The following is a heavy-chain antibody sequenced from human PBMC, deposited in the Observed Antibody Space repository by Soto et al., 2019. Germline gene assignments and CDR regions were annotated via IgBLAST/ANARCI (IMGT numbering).Heavy chain of an antibody. J-gene: IGHJ5*02. CDR3: AKFGSNCSGGSCRYNWFDP. CDR2: ISGSGGST. CDR1: GFTFSSYA. D-gene: IGHD2-15*01. V-gene: IGHV3-23*01. Sequence: EVQLLESGGGLVQPGGSLRLSCAASGFTFSSYAMSWVRQAPGKGLEWVSAISGSGGSTYYADSVKGRFTISRDNSKTTLYLQMNSLRAEDTAVYYCAKFGSNCSGGSCRYNWFDPWGQGTLVTVSS.